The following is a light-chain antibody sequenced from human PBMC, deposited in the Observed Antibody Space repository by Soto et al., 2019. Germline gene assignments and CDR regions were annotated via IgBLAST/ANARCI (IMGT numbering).Light chain of an antibody. V-gene: IGLV2-14*03. Sequence: QSLLTQPASVSGSPGQSITISCPGTSSDIGSYNYVSWYQQHPGKAPKLIIYDVTNRPAGISSRFSASKSGDTASLTISVLQADDEADYFCSSYKSTSTPYVFGTGTKVTVL. J-gene: IGLJ1*01. CDR3: SSYKSTSTPYV. CDR1: SSDIGSYNY. CDR2: DVT.